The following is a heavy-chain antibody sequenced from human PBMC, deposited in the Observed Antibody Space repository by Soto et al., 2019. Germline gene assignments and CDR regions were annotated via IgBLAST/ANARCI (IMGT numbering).Heavy chain of an antibody. J-gene: IGHJ6*02. V-gene: IGHV3-53*01. CDR3: ARWLRPGGMDV. Sequence: GSLSLSCAASGFSVSSNYMSLVRQAPGKGLEWVSVIYSGGSTYYADSVKGRFTISRDNSKNTLYLQMNSLRAEDTAVYYCARWLRPGGMDVWGQGTTVTASS. D-gene: IGHD5-12*01. CDR2: IYSGGST. CDR1: GFSVSSNY.